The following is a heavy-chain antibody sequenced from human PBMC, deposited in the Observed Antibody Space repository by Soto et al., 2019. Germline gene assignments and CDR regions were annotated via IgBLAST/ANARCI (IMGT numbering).Heavy chain of an antibody. Sequence: PGGSLRLSCAASEFDVSNSYMDWVRQAPGKGLEWVSLIATTGGTLYADSVKRRFTISRDISQNTLYLQMNNLRPDDTAIYYCVRDFFQSWGHWGQGTVVTVSS. J-gene: IGHJ4*02. D-gene: IGHD3-16*01. CDR3: VRDFFQSWGH. CDR1: EFDVSNSY. CDR2: IATTGGT. V-gene: IGHV3-53*05.